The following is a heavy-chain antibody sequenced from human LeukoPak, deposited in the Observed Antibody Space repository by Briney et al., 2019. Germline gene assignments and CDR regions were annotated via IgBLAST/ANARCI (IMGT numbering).Heavy chain of an antibody. CDR1: GYSFSTYA. D-gene: IGHD5-24*01. J-gene: IGHJ4*02. CDR2: INAGNGNT. CDR3: AREIDRDDYNRFFDY. Sequence: ASVKVSCKASGYSFSTYAMNWVRQAPGQRLEWMGWINAGNGNTKYSQKFQGRVTITRDTSASTAYMEMRSLRSEDTAVYYCAREIDRDDYNRFFDYWGQGTLVTVSS. V-gene: IGHV1-3*01.